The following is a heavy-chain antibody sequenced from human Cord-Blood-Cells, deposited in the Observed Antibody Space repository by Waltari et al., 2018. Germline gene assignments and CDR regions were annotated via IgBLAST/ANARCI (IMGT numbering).Heavy chain of an antibody. V-gene: IGHV3-30*04. CDR1: GFTFSSYA. J-gene: IGHJ3*02. Sequence: QVQLVESGGGVVQPGRSLRLSCAASGFTFSSYAMHWVRQAPGMGLEWVAVISYEGSNKYYADSVKGRFTISRDNSKNTLYLQMNSLGAEDTAVYYCARELGSSSSAFDIWGQGTMVTVAS. CDR2: ISYEGSNK. CDR3: ARELGSSSSAFDI. D-gene: IGHD6-6*01.